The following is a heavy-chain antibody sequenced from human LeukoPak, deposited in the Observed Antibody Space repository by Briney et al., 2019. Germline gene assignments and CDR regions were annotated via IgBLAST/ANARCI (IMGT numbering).Heavy chain of an antibody. J-gene: IGHJ6*03. CDR2: INPNSGGT. Sequence: ASVKVSCKVSGYTLTELSMHWVRQAPGQGLEWMGRINPNSGGTNYAQKFQGRVTMTRDTSISTAYMELSRLRSDDTAVYYCASFTVTTWIFSYYYYYMDVWGKGTTVTVSS. D-gene: IGHD4-17*01. V-gene: IGHV1-2*06. CDR3: ASFTVTTWIFSYYYYYMDV. CDR1: GYTLTELS.